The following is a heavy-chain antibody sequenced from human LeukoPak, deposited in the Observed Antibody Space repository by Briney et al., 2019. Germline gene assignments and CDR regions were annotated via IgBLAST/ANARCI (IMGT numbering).Heavy chain of an antibody. CDR3: ARRLTPDAFDI. V-gene: IGHV4-59*08. D-gene: IGHD1-14*01. CDR1: GGSISSYY. Sequence: SETLSLTCSVTGGSISSYYWSWIRQPPGKGLEWIGYIYYSGSTNYNPSLKSRVTISVDTSKNQFSLKLSSVTAADTAVYYCARRLTPDAFDIWGQGTMVTVSS. CDR2: IYYSGST. J-gene: IGHJ3*02.